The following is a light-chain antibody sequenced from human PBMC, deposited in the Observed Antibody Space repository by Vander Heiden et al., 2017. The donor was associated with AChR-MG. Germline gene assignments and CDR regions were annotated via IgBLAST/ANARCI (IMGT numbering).Light chain of an antibody. CDR2: GVS. Sequence: QSALTQPASVSRSPGQSITISCIGTRSDIGGYPYVSWYQQHPGKAPKLMIYGVSKLSSGVSNRFSGSKSGNTASLTISGLQPEDEADYYCSSYTSRSTVIFGGGTNVSVL. V-gene: IGLV2-14*03. CDR3: SSYTSRSTVI. CDR1: RSDIGGYPY. J-gene: IGLJ2*01.